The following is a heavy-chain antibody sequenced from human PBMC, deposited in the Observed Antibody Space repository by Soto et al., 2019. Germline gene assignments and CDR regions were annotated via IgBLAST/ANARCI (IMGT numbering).Heavy chain of an antibody. Sequence: QLQLRESGPGLVQPAQTLSLTCTVAGGSITGGFSYWTWVRQHPGKGLEWVAHICYSGTAYYNPSLKSRVALSVDPSQNRFSLKLSSVTAADTAIYFCARSLPGGTVFYMDIWGEWTTVTVSS. J-gene: IGHJ6*03. CDR1: GGSITGGFSY. CDR3: ARSLPGGTVFYMDI. D-gene: IGHD1-26*01. V-gene: IGHV4-31*03. CDR2: ICYSGTA.